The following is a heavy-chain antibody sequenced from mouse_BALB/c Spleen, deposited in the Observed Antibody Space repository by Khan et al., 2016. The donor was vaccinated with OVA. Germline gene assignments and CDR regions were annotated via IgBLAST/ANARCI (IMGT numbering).Heavy chain of an antibody. CDR2: VNPNTGNT. CDR3: ERGYDFFAY. D-gene: IGHD2-14*01. V-gene: IGHV1-26*01. CDR1: GYSFTGYY. J-gene: IGHJ3*01. Sequence: VQLQQSGPDLVKPGASVKMSCKASGYSFTGYYMHWVKQSHGKSLECIGRVNPNTGNTNYNQKFRGKAILIVDTSSSTAYMELRSLTSEDSAVYYCERGYDFFAYWGQGTLVTVSA.